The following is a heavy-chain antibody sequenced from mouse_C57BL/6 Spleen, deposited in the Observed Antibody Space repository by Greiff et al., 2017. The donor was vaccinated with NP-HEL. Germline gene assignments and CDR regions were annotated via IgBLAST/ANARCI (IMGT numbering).Heavy chain of an antibody. J-gene: IGHJ2*01. D-gene: IGHD2-4*01. CDR2: IYPGSGST. CDR3: ARQYYYDKGDDY. V-gene: IGHV1-55*01. Sequence: QVQLQQPGAELVKPGASVKMSCKASGYTFTSYWITWVKQRPGQGLEWIGDIYPGSGSTNYNKKFKSKATLTVDTSSSTAYMQLSSLTSEDSAVYYCARQYYYDKGDDYWGQGTTLTVSS. CDR1: GYTFTSYW.